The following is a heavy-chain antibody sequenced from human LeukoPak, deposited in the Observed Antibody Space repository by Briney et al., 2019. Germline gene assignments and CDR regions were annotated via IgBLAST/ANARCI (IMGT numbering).Heavy chain of an antibody. CDR2: INHSGST. D-gene: IGHD2-2*01. V-gene: IGHV4-34*01. J-gene: IGHJ4*02. CDR3: ARGGGIVGYCSSTSCQEFDY. Sequence: PPETLSLTCAVYGGSLSGYYWSWIRQAPGKGLEWIGEINHSGSTNYNPSLKSRVTISVDTSKNQFSLKLSSVTAADTAVYYCARGGGIVGYCSSTSCQEFDYWGQGTLVTVSS. CDR1: GGSLSGYY.